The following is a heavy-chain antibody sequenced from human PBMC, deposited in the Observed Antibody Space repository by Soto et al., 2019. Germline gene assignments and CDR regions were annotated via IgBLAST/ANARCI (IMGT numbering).Heavy chain of an antibody. D-gene: IGHD1-26*01. CDR3: ARGATTPDV. V-gene: IGHV3-48*01. CDR1: GFTLSSYS. CDR2: ISSSSSTI. Sequence: EVQLVESGGGLVQPGGSLRLSCAASGFTLSSYSMNWVRQAPGKGLEWVSYISSSSSTIYYADSVKGRFTISRDNAKNSLYLQMNSLRGEDTAVYYCARGATTPDVWGQGTTVTVSS. J-gene: IGHJ6*02.